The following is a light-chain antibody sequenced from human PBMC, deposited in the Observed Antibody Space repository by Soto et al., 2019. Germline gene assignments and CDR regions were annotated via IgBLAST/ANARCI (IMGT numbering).Light chain of an antibody. CDR2: EGS. Sequence: QSALTQPASVSGSPGQSITISCAGTSSDLGSYNLVSWYQQHPGKAPKLLIYEGSKRPSGVSNRFSGSKSGNTASLTISGLQAEDEADYYCCSYSATTTVVFGGGTQLTVL. J-gene: IGLJ2*01. V-gene: IGLV2-23*03. CDR1: SSDLGSYNL. CDR3: CSYSATTTVV.